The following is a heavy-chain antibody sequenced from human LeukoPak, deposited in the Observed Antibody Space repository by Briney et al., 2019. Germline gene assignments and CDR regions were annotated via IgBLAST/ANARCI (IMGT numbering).Heavy chain of an antibody. CDR1: GYTFTGYY. CDR2: INPNNGGT. D-gene: IGHD3-22*01. CDR3: AGEDNSSGYRPFDI. Sequence: APVKVSCKASGYTFTGYYIHWVRQAPGQGLEWMGRINPNNGGTNYAQKFQGGVTMTRDMSMSTAYMELSRLRSVDTAVYYCAGEDNSSGYRPFDIWGQGTVVTVPS. J-gene: IGHJ3*02. V-gene: IGHV1-2*06.